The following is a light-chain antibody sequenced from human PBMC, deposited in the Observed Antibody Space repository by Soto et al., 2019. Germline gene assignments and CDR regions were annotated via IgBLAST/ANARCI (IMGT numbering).Light chain of an antibody. J-gene: IGKJ3*01. CDR2: EAS. Sequence: EIVLTQSPATLSLSPGERATLSCRASQSIRNHLAWYQQKPGQAPRLLIFEASKRATGIPARFSGSGSGTDFTLTISSLEPEDFAVYYWQQRDTWPPFTFGPGTKVDIK. CDR3: QQRDTWPPFT. V-gene: IGKV3-11*01. CDR1: QSIRNH.